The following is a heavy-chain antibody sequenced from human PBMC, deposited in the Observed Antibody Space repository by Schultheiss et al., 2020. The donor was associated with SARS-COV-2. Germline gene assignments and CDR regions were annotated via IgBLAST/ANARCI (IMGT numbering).Heavy chain of an antibody. Sequence: SETLSLTCTVSRGSISSYSWSWLRQPPGKGLEWIGYIYYSGSTNYNPSLKSRVTISVDTSKNQFSLKLSSVTAADTAVYYCARGQAAIVVVVAASYFDYWGQGTLVTVSS. D-gene: IGHD2-15*01. CDR2: IYYSGST. CDR3: ARGQAAIVVVVAASYFDY. J-gene: IGHJ4*02. V-gene: IGHV4-59*12. CDR1: RGSISSYS.